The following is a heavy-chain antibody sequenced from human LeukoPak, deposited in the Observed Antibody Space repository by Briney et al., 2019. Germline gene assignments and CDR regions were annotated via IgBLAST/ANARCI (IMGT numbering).Heavy chain of an antibody. D-gene: IGHD3-22*01. V-gene: IGHV3-43*02. CDR2: ISGDGGST. Sequence: PGGSLRLSCAASGFTFDDYAMHWVRQAPGKGLEWVSLISGDGGSTYHADSVKGRFTISRDNSKNSLYLQMNSLRTEDTALYYCAKDRYYDSSGYLEGWGQGTLVTVSS. J-gene: IGHJ4*02. CDR3: AKDRYYDSSGYLEG. CDR1: GFTFDDYA.